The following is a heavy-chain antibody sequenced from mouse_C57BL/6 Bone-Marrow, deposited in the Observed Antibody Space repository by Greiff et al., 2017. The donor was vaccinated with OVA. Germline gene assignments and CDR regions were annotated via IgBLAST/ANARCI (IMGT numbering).Heavy chain of an antibody. J-gene: IGHJ2*01. V-gene: IGHV1-64*01. CDR1: GYTFTSYW. CDR2: IHPNSGST. Sequence: QVQLQQPGAELVKPGASVKLSCKASGYTFTSYWMHWVKQRPGQGLEWIGMIHPNSGSTNYNEKFKSKATLTVDKSSSTAYMQLSSLTSEDSAVYYCARWDWYCGSSELFDYWGQGTTLTVSS. CDR3: ARWDWYCGSSELFDY. D-gene: IGHD1-1*01.